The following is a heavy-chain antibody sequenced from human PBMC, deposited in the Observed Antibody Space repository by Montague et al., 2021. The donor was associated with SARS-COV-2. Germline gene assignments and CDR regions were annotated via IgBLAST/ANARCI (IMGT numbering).Heavy chain of an antibody. D-gene: IGHD2/OR15-2a*01. V-gene: IGHV4-34*01. CDR2: INHSGST. CDR3: ARGPTSNIGNVAKRLDY. J-gene: IGHJ4*02. Sequence: SETLSLTCAVYGGSFSVYYWNWIRQPPGKGLEWIGEINHSGSTNYNPSLKSRVTISVDTSNNQFSLKLTSVTAAATAVYYCARGPTSNIGNVAKRLDYWGQGTLVTVSS. CDR1: GGSFSVYY.